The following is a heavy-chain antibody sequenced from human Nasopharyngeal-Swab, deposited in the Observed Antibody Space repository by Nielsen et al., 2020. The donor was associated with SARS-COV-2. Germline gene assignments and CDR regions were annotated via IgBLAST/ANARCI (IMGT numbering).Heavy chain of an antibody. D-gene: IGHD6-13*01. CDR2: IYYSGST. CDR3: ARGPTQQLVRDY. V-gene: IGHV4-30-4*05. Sequence: PGKGLEWIGYIYYSGSTYYNPSLKSRVTISVDTSKNQFSLKLSSVTAADTAVYYCARGPTQQLVRDYWGQGTLVTVSS. J-gene: IGHJ4*02.